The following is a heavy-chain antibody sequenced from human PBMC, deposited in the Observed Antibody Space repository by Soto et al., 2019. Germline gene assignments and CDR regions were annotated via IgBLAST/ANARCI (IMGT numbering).Heavy chain of an antibody. CDR2: IIPILGIA. J-gene: IGHJ5*02. V-gene: IGHV1-69*08. CDR3: ARDGIPHGGTWFDP. Sequence: QVQLVQSGAEVKKPGSSVKVSCKASGGTFSSYTISWVRQAPGQGLEWMGRIIPILGIANYAQKFQGRVTSTADKATSTAYMELSSLRSEDTAVYYCARDGIPHGGTWFDPWGQGTLVTVSS. CDR1: GGTFSSYT. D-gene: IGHD1-26*01.